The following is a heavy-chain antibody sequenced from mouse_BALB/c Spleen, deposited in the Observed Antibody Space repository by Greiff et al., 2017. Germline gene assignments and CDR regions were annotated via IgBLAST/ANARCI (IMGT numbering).Heavy chain of an antibody. J-gene: IGHJ2*01. CDR1: GYTFTSYW. D-gene: IGHD1-1*01. Sequence: VQLQQPGAELVRPGASVKLSCKASGYTFTSYWINWVKQRPGQGLEWIGNIYPSDSYTNYNQKFKDKATLTVDKSSSTAYMQLSSPTSEDSAVYYCTRATVVVYYFDYWGQGTTLTVSS. CDR2: IYPSDSYT. CDR3: TRATVVVYYFDY. V-gene: IGHV1-69*02.